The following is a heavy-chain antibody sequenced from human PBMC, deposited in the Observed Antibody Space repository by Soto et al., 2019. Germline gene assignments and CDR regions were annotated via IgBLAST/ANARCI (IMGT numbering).Heavy chain of an antibody. V-gene: IGHV1-18*01. CDR1: GYTFTSYG. CDR2: ISAYNGNT. Sequence: SVKVSCKASGYTFTSYGISWVRQAPGQGLEWMGWISAYNGNTNYAQKLQGRVTMTTDTSTSTAYMELRSLRSDDTAVYYCARAPPMKWLVMSSGMDVWGQGTTVTVSS. J-gene: IGHJ6*02. D-gene: IGHD6-19*01. CDR3: ARAPPMKWLVMSSGMDV.